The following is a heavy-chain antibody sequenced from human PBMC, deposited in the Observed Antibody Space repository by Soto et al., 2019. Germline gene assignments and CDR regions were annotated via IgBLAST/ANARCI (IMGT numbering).Heavy chain of an antibody. CDR3: ARMATFGSLNWFDP. CDR1: GYSFTNND. Sequence: ASVKVSCKASGYSFTNNDVSWVRQATGQGLEWTGWMNPGSGDTGYAQKFQGRVTMTRDISTATAYMELSSLRSDDTATYYCARMATFGSLNWFDPWGQGTLVTVSS. V-gene: IGHV1-8*01. J-gene: IGHJ5*02. CDR2: MNPGSGDT. D-gene: IGHD3-16*01.